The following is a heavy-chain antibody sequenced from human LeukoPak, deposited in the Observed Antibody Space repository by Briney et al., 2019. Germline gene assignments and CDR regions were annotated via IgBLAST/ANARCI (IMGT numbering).Heavy chain of an antibody. D-gene: IGHD1-26*01. J-gene: IGHJ3*02. CDR2: IYSGGST. CDR1: GFIFSSNY. CDR3: ARGGSYLSAFDI. Sequence: TGGSLRLSCAASGFIFSSNYMSWVRQAPGKGLEWVSIIYSGGSTFYADSVKGRFTISRDNSKNTLYLQMNSLRAEDTAVYYCARGGSYLSAFDIWGQGTMVTVSS. V-gene: IGHV3-53*01.